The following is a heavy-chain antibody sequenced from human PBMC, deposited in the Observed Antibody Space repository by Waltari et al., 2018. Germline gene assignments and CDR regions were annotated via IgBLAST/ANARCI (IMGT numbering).Heavy chain of an antibody. CDR3: ARDVIPYSGSYYYFDY. CDR2: IWYDGSNK. J-gene: IGHJ4*02. CDR1: GFTFSSYG. D-gene: IGHD1-26*01. V-gene: IGHV3-33*01. Sequence: QVQLVESGGGVVQPGRSLRLSCAASGFTFSSYGMHWVRQAPGKGRAWVAVIWYDGSNKYYADSVKGRFTISRDNSKNTLYLQMNSLRAEDTAVYYCARDVIPYSGSYYYFDYWGQGTLVTVSS.